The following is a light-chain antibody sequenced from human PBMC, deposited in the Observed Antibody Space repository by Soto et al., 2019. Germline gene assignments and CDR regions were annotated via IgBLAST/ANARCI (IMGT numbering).Light chain of an antibody. CDR2: GAS. CDR1: QSVSSSY. CDR3: HQYGSSPRT. J-gene: IGKJ1*01. V-gene: IGKV3-20*01. Sequence: EIVLTQSPGTLSLSPGERATLSCRASQSVSSSYLAWYQQKPGQAPRLLIYGASSRATVIPDRFSGSGSGKDFTLTISRLEPEDFAVYYCHQYGSSPRTFGQGTKVEIK.